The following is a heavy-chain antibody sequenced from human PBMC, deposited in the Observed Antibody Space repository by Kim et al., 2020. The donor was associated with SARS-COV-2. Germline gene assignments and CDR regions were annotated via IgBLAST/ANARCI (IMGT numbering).Heavy chain of an antibody. CDR1: GASISSSNW. Sequence: SETLSLTCDVSGASISSSNWWSWVRQPPGKGLEWIGEIYHSGNTNYNPSLRSRVTISVDKSKNQFSLKLTSVTAADTALYYCARCPVDSSSFWFDPWGQG. CDR3: ARCPVDSSSFWFDP. V-gene: IGHV4-4*02. D-gene: IGHD3-22*01. CDR2: IYHSGNT. J-gene: IGHJ5*02.